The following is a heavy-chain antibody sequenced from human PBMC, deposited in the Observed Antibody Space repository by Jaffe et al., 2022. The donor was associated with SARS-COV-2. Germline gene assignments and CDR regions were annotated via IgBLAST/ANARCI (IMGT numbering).Heavy chain of an antibody. CDR3: ARDWVGAKIYDY. CDR2: ISGSGTPI. J-gene: IGHJ4*02. D-gene: IGHD1-26*01. V-gene: IGHV3-11*01. CDR1: GFTFSDYY. Sequence: QVQLVESGGGLVKPGGSLRLSCAASGFTFSDYYMNWIRQAPGKGLEWVSYISGSGTPIYYADSVKGRFTISRDNAKNSLYLQMNSLRAEDTAVYYCARDWVGAKIYDYWGQGTLVTVSS.